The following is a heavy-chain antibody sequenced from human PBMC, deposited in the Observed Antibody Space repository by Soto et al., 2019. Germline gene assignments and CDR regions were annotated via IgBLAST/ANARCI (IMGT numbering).Heavy chain of an antibody. D-gene: IGHD2-2*01. CDR3: AHTPNPSLTTSAEFFQH. J-gene: IGHJ1*01. Sequence: QITLKESGPTLVKPTQTLTLTCTFSGFSLTTSGVGVGWIRQSPGKAPEWLALIYWDDDKRFSPSLKSRLTITKDTSKNQVVLTMTNMDPVDTATYYCAHTPNPSLTTSAEFFQHWGQGTLVTVSS. CDR1: GFSLTTSGVG. CDR2: IYWDDDK. V-gene: IGHV2-5*02.